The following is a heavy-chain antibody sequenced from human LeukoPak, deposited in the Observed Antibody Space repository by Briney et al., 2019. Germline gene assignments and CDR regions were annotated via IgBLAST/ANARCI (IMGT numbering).Heavy chain of an antibody. CDR3: ARLHSSGYYY. D-gene: IGHD3-22*01. CDR1: GYTFTSYT. CDR2: ISTYTRNT. Sequence: ASVKVSCKASGYTFTSYTISWVRQAPGQALEWMGWISTYTRNTNYAQNLQGRVTMTTDTSTTTAYMELRNLRSDDTAVYYCARLHSSGYYYWGQGTPVTVSS. J-gene: IGHJ4*02. V-gene: IGHV1-18*04.